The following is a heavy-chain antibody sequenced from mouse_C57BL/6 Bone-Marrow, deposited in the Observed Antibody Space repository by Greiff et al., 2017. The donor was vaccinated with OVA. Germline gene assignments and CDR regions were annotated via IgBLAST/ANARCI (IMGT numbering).Heavy chain of an antibody. J-gene: IGHJ2*01. CDR1: GYTFTNYW. CDR2: IYPGGGYT. CDR3: ARGTGFDY. Sequence: QVHVKQSGAELVRPGTSVKMSCKASGYTFTNYWIGWAKQRPGHGLEWIGDIYPGGGYTNYNEKFKGKATLTADKSSSTAYMQFSSLTSEDSAIYYCARGTGFDYWGQGTTLTVSS. V-gene: IGHV1-63*01. D-gene: IGHD4-1*01.